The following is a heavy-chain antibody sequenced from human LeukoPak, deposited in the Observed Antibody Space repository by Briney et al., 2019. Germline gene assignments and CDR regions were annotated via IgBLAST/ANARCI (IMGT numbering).Heavy chain of an antibody. CDR1: GGSISSSSYY. D-gene: IGHD2-2*01. Sequence: SETLSLTCTVSGGSISSSSYYWGWIRQPPGKGLEWIGSIYYSGSTYYNPSLKSRVTISVDTSKNQFSLNLSSVTAADTAVYYCARDLPIVVVPAVREDDAFDIWGQGTMVTVSS. V-gene: IGHV4-39*07. CDR3: ARDLPIVVVPAVREDDAFDI. CDR2: IYYSGST. J-gene: IGHJ3*02.